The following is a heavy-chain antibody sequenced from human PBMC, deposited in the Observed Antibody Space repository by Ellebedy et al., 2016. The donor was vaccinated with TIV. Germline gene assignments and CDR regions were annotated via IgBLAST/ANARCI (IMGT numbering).Heavy chain of an antibody. CDR2: INADKGNT. Sequence: AASVKVSCKASGYTFTSYGIRWVRQAPGPGLEWMGWINADKGNTNYAKKFQGRVTMTTDTFTRTAYMELRRLRSDDTAVYYCARPPDGGPSEWFDPWGQGTLVTVSS. CDR1: GYTFTSYG. D-gene: IGHD4-23*01. J-gene: IGHJ5*02. V-gene: IGHV1-18*01. CDR3: ARPPDGGPSEWFDP.